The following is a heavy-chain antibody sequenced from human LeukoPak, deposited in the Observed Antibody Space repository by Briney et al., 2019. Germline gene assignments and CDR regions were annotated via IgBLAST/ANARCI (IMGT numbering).Heavy chain of an antibody. V-gene: IGHV3-74*01. CDR3: VRDLNGPMDY. CDR2: ISPDGGYT. Sequence: GGSLRLSCVDSGFTFSSSWMHWVRQPPGKGLLWVSHISPDGGYTNYVNSVKGQFTIFRDNAKNTLYLEMSSLRAEDTAVYYCVRDLNGPMDYWGQGTLVTVSS. D-gene: IGHD2-2*01. CDR1: GFTFSSSW. J-gene: IGHJ4*02.